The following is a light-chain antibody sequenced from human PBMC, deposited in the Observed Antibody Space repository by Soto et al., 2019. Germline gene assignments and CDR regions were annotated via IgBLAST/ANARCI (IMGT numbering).Light chain of an antibody. V-gene: IGKV3-20*01. Sequence: EIVLTQSPGTLSLSPGDRATLYCRASQSVSSSNLAWYQQKRGQSPRLLIYGASSRATGIPDRFSGSGSGPDFTLTISRLEPEAFAVYFCQHYRSSPWTFGQGTKVDIK. CDR2: GAS. CDR1: QSVSSSN. J-gene: IGKJ1*01. CDR3: QHYRSSPWT.